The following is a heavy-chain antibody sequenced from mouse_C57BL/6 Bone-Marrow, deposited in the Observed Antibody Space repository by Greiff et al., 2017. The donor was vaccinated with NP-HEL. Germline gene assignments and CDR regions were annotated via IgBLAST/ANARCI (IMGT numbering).Heavy chain of an antibody. CDR3: ARGGGYAMDD. V-gene: IGHV1-59*01. CDR2: IDPSDSYT. CDR1: GYTFTSYW. J-gene: IGHJ4*01. Sequence: VQLQQPGAELVRPGTSVKLSCKASGYTFTSYWMHWVKQRPGQGLEWIGVIDPSDSYTNYNQKFKGKATLTVDTSSSTAYMQLSSLTSEDSAVYYCARGGGYAMDDWGQGTSVTVSS.